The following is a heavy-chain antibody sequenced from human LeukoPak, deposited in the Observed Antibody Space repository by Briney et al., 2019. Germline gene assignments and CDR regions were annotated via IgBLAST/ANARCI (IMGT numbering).Heavy chain of an antibody. CDR2: IHHSGSA. Sequence: SETLSLTCTVSGGSISSGSYYWSWIRQHPEKGLEWIGYIHHSGSAYYTPSLKSPFTISVDTSKNQFSLNLRSATVADTAVYYCARAYDSSGYYYYYYFDYWGQGTLVTVSS. D-gene: IGHD3-22*01. J-gene: IGHJ4*02. V-gene: IGHV4-31*01. CDR1: GGSISSGSYY. CDR3: ARAYDSSGYYYYYYFDY.